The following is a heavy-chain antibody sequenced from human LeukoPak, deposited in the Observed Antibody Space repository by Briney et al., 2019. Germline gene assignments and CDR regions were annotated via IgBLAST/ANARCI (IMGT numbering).Heavy chain of an antibody. J-gene: IGHJ6*03. V-gene: IGHV3-48*04. D-gene: IGHD1-26*01. CDR1: GFTFSSYS. CDR3: ARVTQELLGFGDYYYYYMDV. Sequence: GGSLRLSCAASGFTFSSYSMNWVRQAPGKGLEWVSYISSSGSTIYYADSVKGRFTISRDNAKNSLYLQMNSLRAEDTAVYYCARVTQELLGFGDYYYYYMDVWGKGTTVTVSS. CDR2: ISSSGSTI.